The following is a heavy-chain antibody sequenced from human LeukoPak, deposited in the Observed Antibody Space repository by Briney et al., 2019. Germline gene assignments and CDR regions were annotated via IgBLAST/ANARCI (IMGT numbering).Heavy chain of an antibody. D-gene: IGHD3-10*01. Sequence: GGSLRLSCAASGLTFSSYAMSWVRQAPGKGLDWVSTITGGGSNTYYADSVKGRFTNSRDNSKDTLYLQMTGLRAEDTAVYYCAKLKRVGIAPFDDWGQGTLVTVSS. V-gene: IGHV3-23*01. CDR2: ITGGGSNT. J-gene: IGHJ4*02. CDR1: GLTFSSYA. CDR3: AKLKRVGIAPFDD.